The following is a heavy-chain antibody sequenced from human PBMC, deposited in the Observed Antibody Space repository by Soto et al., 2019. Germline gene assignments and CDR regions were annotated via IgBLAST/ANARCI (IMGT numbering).Heavy chain of an antibody. J-gene: IGHJ4*02. CDR1: GGSISSYY. CDR3: ARVWEYCSGGSCYYTPYFDY. V-gene: IGHV4-59*01. Sequence: SEILSLTCTVSGGSISSYYWSWIRQPPGKGLEWIGYIYYSGSTNYNPSLKSRVTISVDTPKNQFSLKLSSVTAADTAVYYCARVWEYCSGGSCYYTPYFDYWGQGTLVTVSS. CDR2: IYYSGST. D-gene: IGHD2-15*01.